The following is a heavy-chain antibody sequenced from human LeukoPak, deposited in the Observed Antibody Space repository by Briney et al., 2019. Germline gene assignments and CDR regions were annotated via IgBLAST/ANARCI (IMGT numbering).Heavy chain of an antibody. CDR1: GGSISSYY. D-gene: IGHD6-6*01. J-gene: IGHJ3*02. CDR2: IYYTGST. Sequence: PSETLSLTCTVSGGSISSYYWSWIRQPPGKGLEWIGYIYYTGSTNYNPSLKSRVTISVDTSKNQFSLKLSSVTAADTAVYYCARSDATSDAFDIWGQGTMVTVSS. V-gene: IGHV4-59*08. CDR3: ARSDATSDAFDI.